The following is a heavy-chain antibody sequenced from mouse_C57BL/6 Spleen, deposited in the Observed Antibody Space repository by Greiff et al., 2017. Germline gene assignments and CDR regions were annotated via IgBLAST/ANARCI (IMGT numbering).Heavy chain of an antibody. CDR2: IDPSASYT. V-gene: IGHV1-69*01. CDR1: GYTFTSYW. J-gene: IGHJ4*01. CDR3: ARYYYGSYYAMDY. D-gene: IGHD1-1*01. Sequence: QVQLQQPGAELVMPGASVKLSCKASGYTFTSYWMHWVKQRPGQGLEWIGEIDPSASYTNYNQKFKGKSTLTVDKSSSTAYMQLSSLTSEDSAVYYCARYYYGSYYAMDYWGQGTSVTVSS.